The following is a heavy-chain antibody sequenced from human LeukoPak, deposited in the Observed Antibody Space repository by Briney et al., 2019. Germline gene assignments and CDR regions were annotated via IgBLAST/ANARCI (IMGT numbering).Heavy chain of an antibody. CDR3: AKGVGCSGGTCYSGHGMDV. J-gene: IGHJ6*02. V-gene: IGHV3-23*01. CDR2: LSGSGANT. D-gene: IGHD2-15*01. Sequence: GGSLRLSCAASGFTFSSYAMSWVRQAPGKGLEWVTALSGSGANTYYADSVKGRFTISRDNSKNTLYLQVNSLSAEDTAVYYCAKGVGCSGGTCYSGHGMDVWGQGTTVTVSS. CDR1: GFTFSSYA.